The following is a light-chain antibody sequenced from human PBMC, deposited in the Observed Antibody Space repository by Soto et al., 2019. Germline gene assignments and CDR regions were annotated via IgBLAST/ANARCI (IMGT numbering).Light chain of an antibody. CDR1: QGINND. Sequence: PCRSAGVGARVTITCRASQGINNDLAWYQQKPGKVPKLLIYAASTLQSGVPSRFSGSGSRTDVTLPISSVVSAYLLTCSSEMY. CDR2: AAS. CDR3: EMY. V-gene: IGKV1-27*01. J-gene: IGKJ2*03.